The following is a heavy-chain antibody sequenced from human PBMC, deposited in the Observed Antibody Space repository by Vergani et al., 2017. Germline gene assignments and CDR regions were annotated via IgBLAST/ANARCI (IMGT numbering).Heavy chain of an antibody. V-gene: IGHV1-45*02. CDR2: ISPYNGHT. Sequence: QMQLVQSGAEVKKTGSSVKVSCKASGYTFTYRYLHWVRQAPGQALEWMGWISPYNGHTKYAQKLQDRVTMITDTSTTTAYIEVRGLRSDDTAVYYCARGINHFESNDYYGDAFDIWGQGTLVSVSS. J-gene: IGHJ3*02. D-gene: IGHD3-22*01. CDR1: GYTFTYRY. CDR3: ARGINHFESNDYYGDAFDI.